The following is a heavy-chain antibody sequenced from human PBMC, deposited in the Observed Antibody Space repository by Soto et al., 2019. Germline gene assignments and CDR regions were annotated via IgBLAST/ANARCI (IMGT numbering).Heavy chain of an antibody. CDR1: GFTFSTHA. V-gene: IGHV3-30-3*01. Sequence: QVQLVESGGGVVQPGRSLRLSCAASGFTFSTHAMHWVRQAPGKGLECVAIVSFDGSNKYYADSVKGRLTISRDNSRTPLYRKMSGLPPGDTAFYSCAGNKPGITPTGGGGIDPWGREPWSPSPQ. J-gene: IGHJ5*02. D-gene: IGHD1-1*01. CDR2: VSFDGSNK. CDR3: AGNKPGITPTGGGGIDP.